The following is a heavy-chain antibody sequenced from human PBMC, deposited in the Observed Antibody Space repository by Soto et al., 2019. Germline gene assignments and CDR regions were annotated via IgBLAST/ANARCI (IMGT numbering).Heavy chain of an antibody. CDR3: ARDWGGEGTFDY. V-gene: IGHV3-21*01. D-gene: IGHD3-16*01. Sequence: EVQLVESGGGLVKPGGSLRLSYAASGFTLSSYSMNWVRQAPGKGLEWVSSISSSSSYIYYADSVKGRFTISRDNAKNSLYLPMNSLRAEDTAVYYCARDWGGEGTFDYWGQGTLVTVSS. CDR1: GFTLSSYS. CDR2: ISSSSSYI. J-gene: IGHJ4*02.